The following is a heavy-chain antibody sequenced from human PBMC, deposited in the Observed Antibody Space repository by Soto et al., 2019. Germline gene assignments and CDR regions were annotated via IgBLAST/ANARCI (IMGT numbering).Heavy chain of an antibody. Sequence: TSETLSLTCTVSGGSISSYYWSWIRQPPGKGLEWIGYIYYSGSTNYNPSLKSRVTISVDTSKNQFSLKLSSVTAADTAVYYRASVGGPRGYGTIRGNYYYYMDVWGKGTTVTVSS. CDR3: ASVGGPRGYGTIRGNYYYYMDV. J-gene: IGHJ6*03. D-gene: IGHD5-12*01. CDR1: GGSISSYY. CDR2: IYYSGST. V-gene: IGHV4-59*01.